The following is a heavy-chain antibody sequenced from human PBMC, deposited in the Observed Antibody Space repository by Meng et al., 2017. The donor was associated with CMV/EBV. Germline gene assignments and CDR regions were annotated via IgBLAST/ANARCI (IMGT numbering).Heavy chain of an antibody. V-gene: IGHV3-21*01. J-gene: IGHJ4*02. CDR3: ARDLYDFWSGYYTYEIIY. CDR2: ISSSGSYI. CDR1: GFTFSSYS. Sequence: GESLKISCAASGFTFSSYSMNWVRQAPGKGLEWVSSISSSGSYIYYADSVKGRFTISRDNAKNSLYLQMNSLRAEDMAVYYCARDLYDFWSGYYTYEIIYWGQGTLVTVSS. D-gene: IGHD3-3*01.